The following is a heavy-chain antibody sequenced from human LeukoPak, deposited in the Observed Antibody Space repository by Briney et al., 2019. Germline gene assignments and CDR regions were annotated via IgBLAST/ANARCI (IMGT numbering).Heavy chain of an antibody. CDR2: IRYDGSNK. V-gene: IGHV3-30*02. CDR1: GFTFSSYG. CDR3: AKDGGLHLYYYYNYMDI. J-gene: IGHJ6*03. Sequence: PGGSLRLSCAASGFTFSSYGMHWVRQAPGKGLEWVAFIRYDGSNKYYADSVKGRFTISRDNSKTTLYLQMNSLRSEDTAVYYCAKDGGLHLYYYYNYMDIWGKGTTVTVSS. D-gene: IGHD5-24*01.